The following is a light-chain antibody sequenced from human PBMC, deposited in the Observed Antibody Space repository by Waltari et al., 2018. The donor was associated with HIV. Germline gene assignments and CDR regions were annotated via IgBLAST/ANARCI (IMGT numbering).Light chain of an antibody. J-gene: IGKJ4*01. CDR3: QQSYSTPVT. Sequence: RVTITCRASQSISSYLNWYQQKPGKAPKVLIYAASSLQSGVPSRFSGSGSGTDFTLTISSLQPEDFATYYCQQSYSTPVTFGGGTKVEIK. CDR1: QSISSY. V-gene: IGKV1-39*01. CDR2: AAS.